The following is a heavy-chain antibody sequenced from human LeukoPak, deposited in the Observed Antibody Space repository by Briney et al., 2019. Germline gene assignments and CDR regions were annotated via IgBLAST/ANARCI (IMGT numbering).Heavy chain of an antibody. CDR3: ARCMVLRQGWCNWLDP. CDR2: ISISGVST. V-gene: IGHV3-23*01. Sequence: PGGSLRLSCAASGFALTSYAMSWVRQAPGQGLEWVSSISISGVSTYYADSVKGRFTISRDNSENTLHLQMNSLRVEDTAIYFCARCMVLRQGWCNWLDPWGRGTLVTVSS. CDR1: GFALTSYA. D-gene: IGHD2-8*01. J-gene: IGHJ5*02.